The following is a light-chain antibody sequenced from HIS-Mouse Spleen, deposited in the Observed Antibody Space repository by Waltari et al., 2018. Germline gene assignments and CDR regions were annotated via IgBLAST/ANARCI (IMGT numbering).Light chain of an antibody. V-gene: IGLV3-25*03. J-gene: IGLJ2*01. CDR3: QSADSSGTYVV. Sequence: SYELTQPPSVSVSPGQTARITCSGDALPTPDAYWYQQKPGQAPVLVIYTDSERPSGIPERFSGSSSGTTVTLTISGVQAEDEADYYCQSADSSGTYVVFGGGTKLTVL. CDR2: TDS. CDR1: ALPTPD.